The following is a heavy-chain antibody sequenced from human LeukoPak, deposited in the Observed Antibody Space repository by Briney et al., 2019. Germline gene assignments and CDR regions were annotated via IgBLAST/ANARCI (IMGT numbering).Heavy chain of an antibody. J-gene: IGHJ3*02. CDR1: GFTFSSYA. D-gene: IGHD6-19*01. Sequence: GGSLRLSCAASGFTFSSYAMHWVRQAPGKGLEWVAVISYDGSNKYYADSVKGRFTISRDNSKNTLYLQMNSLRAEDTAVYYCARGGRVEQWLVGAFDIWGQGTMVTVSS. V-gene: IGHV3-30-3*01. CDR2: ISYDGSNK. CDR3: ARGGRVEQWLVGAFDI.